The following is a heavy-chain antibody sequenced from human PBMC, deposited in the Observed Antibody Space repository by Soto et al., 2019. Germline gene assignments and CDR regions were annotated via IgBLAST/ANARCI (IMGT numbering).Heavy chain of an antibody. CDR3: AKSVAVPAAILY. D-gene: IGHD2-2*01. CDR2: ISGSGGST. V-gene: IGHV3-23*01. Sequence: EVQLLESGGGLVQPGGSLRLSCAASGFTFSSYAMSWVRQAPGKGLEWVSAISGSGGSTYYADSVKGRFTISRDNSKNPLYLQMNSLRAEDAAVYYCAKSVAVPAAILYWGQGTLVTVSS. CDR1: GFTFSSYA. J-gene: IGHJ4*02.